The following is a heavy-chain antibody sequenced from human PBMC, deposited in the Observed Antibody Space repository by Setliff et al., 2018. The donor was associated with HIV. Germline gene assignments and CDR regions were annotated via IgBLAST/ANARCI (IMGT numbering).Heavy chain of an antibody. D-gene: IGHD1-26*01. CDR1: GGSFSGYH. CDR3: ARGKGGLVGPAEFDY. J-gene: IGHJ4*02. CDR2: INHTGNT. Sequence: PSETLSLTCTVYGGSFSGYHWNWIRQFPGKGLEWIGEINHTGNTQYNPSLKSRVTMSEETSKNQFSRKLKSVTAADTAIYFCARGKGGLVGPAEFDYWGPGTLVTVSS. V-gene: IGHV4-34*01.